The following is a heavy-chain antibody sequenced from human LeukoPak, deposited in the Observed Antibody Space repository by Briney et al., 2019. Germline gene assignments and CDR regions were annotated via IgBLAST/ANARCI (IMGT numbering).Heavy chain of an antibody. Sequence: GGSLRLSCAASGFTFSSYWMTWVRQAPGKGLEWEANIKPDGSEKYYVDSVKGRFTISRDNAKNSLYLQMNSLRAEDTAVYFCARRDSSGWYFFDYWGQGTLVTVSS. D-gene: IGHD6-19*01. CDR3: ARRDSSGWYFFDY. CDR2: IKPDGSEK. J-gene: IGHJ4*02. V-gene: IGHV3-7*01. CDR1: GFTFSSYW.